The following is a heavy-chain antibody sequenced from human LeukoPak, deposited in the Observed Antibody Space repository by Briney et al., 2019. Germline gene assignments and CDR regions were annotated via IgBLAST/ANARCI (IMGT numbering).Heavy chain of an antibody. CDR3: ARDPGHSGWYGDY. Sequence: GGSLRLSCAASGFTFSSYGMHWVRQAPGKGLEWVSIIWYDGSNKYYADYMKGRFIISKDNSKNTLYLQMNSLRAEDTAVYYCARDPGHSGWYGDYWGQGTLVTVSS. V-gene: IGHV3-33*01. J-gene: IGHJ4*02. CDR2: IWYDGSNK. CDR1: GFTFSSYG. D-gene: IGHD6-19*01.